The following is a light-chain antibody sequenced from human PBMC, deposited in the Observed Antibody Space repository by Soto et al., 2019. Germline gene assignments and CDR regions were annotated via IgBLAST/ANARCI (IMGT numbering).Light chain of an antibody. CDR3: SSYTSSSTPHVV. J-gene: IGLJ2*01. CDR1: SSDVGSYNR. V-gene: IGLV2-18*02. Sequence: QSALTQPPSVSGSPGQSVTISCTGTSSDVGSYNRVSWYQQPPGTAPKLMIYEVSNRPSGVPDRFSGSKSGNTASLTISGLQAEDEADYYCSSYTSSSTPHVVFGGGTKLTVL. CDR2: EVS.